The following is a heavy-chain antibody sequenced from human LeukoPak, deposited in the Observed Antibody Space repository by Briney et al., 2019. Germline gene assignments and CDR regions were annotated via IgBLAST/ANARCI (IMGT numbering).Heavy chain of an antibody. CDR3: AKDTSTLVGDFSYYGMDV. J-gene: IGHJ6*02. D-gene: IGHD1-26*01. CDR1: GFTFSRYA. CDR2: ISGSGGST. V-gene: IGHV3-23*01. Sequence: SGGSLRLSCAASGFTFSRYAMSWVRQAPGKGLEWVSSISGSGGSTYYAGSVKGRFTISRDISKITLYLQMNSLRVEDTAVYYCAKDTSTLVGDFSYYGMDVWGQGTTVTVS.